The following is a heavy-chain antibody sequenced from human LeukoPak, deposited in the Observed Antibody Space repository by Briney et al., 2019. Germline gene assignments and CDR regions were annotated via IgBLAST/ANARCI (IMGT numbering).Heavy chain of an antibody. CDR1: GFTFSDFY. D-gene: IGHD3-3*01. Sequence: PGRSLRLSCAASGFTFSDFYMSWIRQAPGKGLEWVSYISNSGSTIYYADSVKGRFTISRDNAKSSLYLQMNSLRAEDTAVYYCASLSHNLEVDYWGQGTLVTVSS. J-gene: IGHJ4*02. CDR3: ASLSHNLEVDY. CDR2: ISNSGSTI. V-gene: IGHV3-11*01.